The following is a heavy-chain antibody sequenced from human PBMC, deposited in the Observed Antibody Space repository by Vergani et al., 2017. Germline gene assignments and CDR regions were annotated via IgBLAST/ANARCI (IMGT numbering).Heavy chain of an antibody. D-gene: IGHD7-27*01. V-gene: IGHV2-70*04. CDR1: GFSLSTSGMR. J-gene: IGHJ4*02. Sequence: QVTLKESGPALVKPTQTLTLTCTFSGFSLSTSGMRASWIRQHPGKALEWLARIDWDDDKFYSTSLKTRLTISKDTSKNQVVLTMTNMDPVDTATYYCARSSNWGSTGFDYWGQGTLVTVSS. CDR3: ARSSNWGSTGFDY. CDR2: IDWDDDK.